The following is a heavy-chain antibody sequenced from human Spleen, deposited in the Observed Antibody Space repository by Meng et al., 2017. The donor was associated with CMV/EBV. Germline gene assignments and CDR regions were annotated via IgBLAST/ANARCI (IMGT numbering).Heavy chain of an antibody. J-gene: IGHJ4*02. CDR3: AREAYDFWSGTTNFDY. CDR2: INSNGGST. CDR1: GFTFSSYA. D-gene: IGHD3-3*01. Sequence: GESLKISCAASGFTFSSYAMHWVRQAPGKGLEYVSGINSNGGSTYYADSVKGRFIISRDNSKNTLYLQMNSLRAEDTAVYYCAREAYDFWSGTTNFDYWGQGTRVTVSS. V-gene: IGHV3-64*02.